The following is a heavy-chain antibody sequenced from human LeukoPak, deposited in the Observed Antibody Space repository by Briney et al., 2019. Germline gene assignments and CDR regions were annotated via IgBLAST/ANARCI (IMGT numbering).Heavy chain of an antibody. J-gene: IGHJ6*02. V-gene: IGHV3-7*03. CDR3: ARNNGMDV. CDR2: VNRDGSET. Sequence: GVSLRLSCAASGFALSSHWMTWVRQVPGRGPEWVANVNRDGSETYYLDSVKGRFTISKDNAKNSLYLQMNSLRAEDTALYHCARNNGMDVWGQGTTVIVSS. CDR1: GFALSSHW.